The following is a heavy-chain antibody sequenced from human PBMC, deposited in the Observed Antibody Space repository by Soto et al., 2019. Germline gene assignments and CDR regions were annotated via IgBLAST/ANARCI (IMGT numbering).Heavy chain of an antibody. Sequence: QVQLQESGPGLVKPAETLSLTCSVSGASVTSGLYYWTWIRQPPGRGLEWMGFIYDGGGSNYSPSLRGRVTMSVDSSKNQFSLNLPSVTAADTAVYYCARADGREFDYDDVWGTRGDWFDPWGQGTLVTVSS. CDR3: ARADGREFDYDDVWGTRGDWFDP. D-gene: IGHD3-16*01. CDR1: GASVTSGLYY. V-gene: IGHV4-61*01. J-gene: IGHJ5*02. CDR2: IYDGGGS.